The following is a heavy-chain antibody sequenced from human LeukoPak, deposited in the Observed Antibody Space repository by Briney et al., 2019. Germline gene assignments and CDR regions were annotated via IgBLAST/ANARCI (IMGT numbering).Heavy chain of an antibody. CDR3: ARDLTDYYDSSGYYDY. D-gene: IGHD3-22*01. Sequence: ASVKVSCKASGCTFTSYYMHWVRQAPGQGLEWMGIINPSGGSTSYAQKFQGRVTMTRDTSTSTVYMELSSLRSEDTAVYYCARDLTDYYDSSGYYDYWGQGTLVTVSS. V-gene: IGHV1-46*01. CDR1: GCTFTSYY. J-gene: IGHJ4*02. CDR2: INPSGGST.